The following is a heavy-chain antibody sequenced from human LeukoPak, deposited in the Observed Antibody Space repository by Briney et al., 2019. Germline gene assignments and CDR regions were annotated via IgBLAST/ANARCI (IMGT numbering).Heavy chain of an antibody. D-gene: IGHD6-19*01. CDR3: ASAGSGLY. J-gene: IGHJ4*02. CDR2: ISTSGSTI. CDR1: GFTFRTYE. Sequence: PGGSLRLSCAASGFTFRTYEMTWVRQAPGKGLEWVSHISTSGSTINYADSVKGRFTISRDNAKNSLYLQMNSLRDEDTAVYYCASAGSGLYWGQGTLVTVSS. V-gene: IGHV3-48*03.